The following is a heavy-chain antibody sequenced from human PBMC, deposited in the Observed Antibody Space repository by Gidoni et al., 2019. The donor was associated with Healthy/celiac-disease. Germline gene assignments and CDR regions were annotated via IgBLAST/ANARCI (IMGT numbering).Heavy chain of an antibody. CDR1: GFTFSSYG. D-gene: IGHD3-10*01. Sequence: GGSLRLSCAASGFTFSSYGMHWVRQAPGKGLEWVAFIRYDGSNKYYADSVKGRFTISRDNSKNTLYLQMNSLRAEDTAVYYCAKGGRGAFGPGFDYWGQGTLVTVSS. CDR3: AKGGRGAFGPGFDY. CDR2: IRYDGSNK. J-gene: IGHJ4*02. V-gene: IGHV3-30*02.